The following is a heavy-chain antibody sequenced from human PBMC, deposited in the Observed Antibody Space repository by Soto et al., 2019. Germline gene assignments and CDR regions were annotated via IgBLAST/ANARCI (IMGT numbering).Heavy chain of an antibody. CDR2: INPSGGST. D-gene: IGHD3-3*01. J-gene: IGHJ4*02. CDR1: GYTFTSYY. Sequence: QVQLVQSGAEVKKPGASVKVSCKASGYTFTSYYMHWVRQAPGQGLEWMGIINPSGGSTSYAQKFQGRVTMTRDTSTSTVYMELSSLRSEDTAVYYCARPGGGLRFLEWFAYDYWGQGTLVTVSS. V-gene: IGHV1-46*03. CDR3: ARPGGGLRFLEWFAYDY.